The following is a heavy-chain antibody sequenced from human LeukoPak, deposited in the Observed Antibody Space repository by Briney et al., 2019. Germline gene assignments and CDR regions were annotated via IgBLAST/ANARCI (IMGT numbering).Heavy chain of an antibody. D-gene: IGHD3-3*01. V-gene: IGHV4-4*07. J-gene: IGHJ4*02. CDR1: GASISSYY. CDR2: VSTSGST. CDR3: ARAPGGDFWSGSQYFFDY. Sequence: SETLSLTCTVSGASISSYYWSWIRQPAGKGLEWLGHVSTSGSTNYTPSLKSRVTMSVDTSKNQFSLKLSSVTAADTALYYCARAPGGDFWSGSQYFFDYWGQGTLVTVSS.